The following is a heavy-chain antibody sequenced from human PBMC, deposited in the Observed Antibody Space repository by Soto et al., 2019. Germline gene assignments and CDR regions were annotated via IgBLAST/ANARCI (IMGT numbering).Heavy chain of an antibody. CDR1: GDTFTSYY. CDR2: INPNGGST. J-gene: IGHJ5*02. CDR3: ARVGPWVPYYYDSSPYTFENCFDP. V-gene: IGHV1-46*01. D-gene: IGHD3-22*01. Sequence: ASVKVSCKAPGDTFTSYYMHWVRQAPGHGLEWMGVINPNGGSTRFAQKFQGRVTMTSDTSTSTVYMELRGLTSEDTAVYYCARVGPWVPYYYDSSPYTFENCFDPWGQGTLVTVSS.